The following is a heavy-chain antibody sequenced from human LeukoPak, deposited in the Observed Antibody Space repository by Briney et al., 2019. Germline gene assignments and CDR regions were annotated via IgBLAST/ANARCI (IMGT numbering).Heavy chain of an antibody. CDR2: IKQDGSEK. D-gene: IGHD1-26*01. CDR1: EFSVGSNY. J-gene: IGHJ4*02. Sequence: GGSLRLSCAASEFSVGSNYMTWVRQAPGKGLEWVANIKQDGSEKYYVDSVKGRFTISRDNAKNSLYLQMNSLRAEDTAVYYCARLVWSGSYYFDYWGQGTLVTVSS. CDR3: ARLVWSGSYYFDY. V-gene: IGHV3-7*01.